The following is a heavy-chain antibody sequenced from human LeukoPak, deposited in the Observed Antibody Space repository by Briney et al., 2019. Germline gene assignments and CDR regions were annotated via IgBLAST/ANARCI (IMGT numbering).Heavy chain of an antibody. J-gene: IGHJ2*01. CDR3: AKPRAMTTGVGRYFDL. CDR2: TSGGGEDT. D-gene: IGHD1-1*01. CDR1: GFPFTSYA. Sequence: HPGGPLRFSCAASGFPFTSYAMTWIRQAPGKGLDGVSATSGGGEDTYYPDSVTCRFTISRDKSTNTLYLQMNCLRAEDTATYYCAKPRAMTTGVGRYFDLWGRGTLVTVSS. V-gene: IGHV3-23*01.